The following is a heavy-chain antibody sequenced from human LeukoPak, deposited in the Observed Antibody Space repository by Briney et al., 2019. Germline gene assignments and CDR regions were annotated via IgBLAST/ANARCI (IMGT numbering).Heavy chain of an antibody. D-gene: IGHD3-22*01. CDR3: ARDRSSHYYDSSVFDY. Sequence: GGSLRLSCAASGFTFSDYYMSWIRQAPGKGLEWVSYISSSGSTIYYADSVKGRFTISRDNAKNSLYLQMNSLRAEDTAVYYCARDRSSHYYDSSVFDYWGQGTLVTVSS. CDR2: ISSSGSTI. V-gene: IGHV3-11*04. CDR1: GFTFSDYY. J-gene: IGHJ4*02.